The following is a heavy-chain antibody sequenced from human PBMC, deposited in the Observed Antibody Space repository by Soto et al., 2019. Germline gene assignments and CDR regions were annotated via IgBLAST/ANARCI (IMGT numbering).Heavy chain of an antibody. CDR1: GGRISSYA. CDR2: IITNTGNT. Sequence: APVKLSCKASGGRISSYAISWGRQDTGQGLEWMGWIITNTGNTNYAQKFQGRVTITTDTSTSTAYMELWSLRSDDTAVYYCARDARQQLADYWAQGTLVTVSS. V-gene: IGHV1-18*01. D-gene: IGHD6-13*01. J-gene: IGHJ4*02. CDR3: ARDARQQLADY.